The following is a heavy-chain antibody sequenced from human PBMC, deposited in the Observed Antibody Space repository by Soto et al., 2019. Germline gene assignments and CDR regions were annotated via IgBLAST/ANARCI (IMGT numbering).Heavy chain of an antibody. J-gene: IGHJ3*02. CDR1: GFDFSGHA. Sequence: GGSLRLSCAASGFDFSGHAMNWVRQVPGKGLEWVSHISRSSDTIYYADSVKGRFTISRDNAKNSLYLEMNSLRAEDTAVYYCAAIRYDSSGYYGAFDIWGQGTMVTVSS. V-gene: IGHV3-48*01. CDR3: AAIRYDSSGYYGAFDI. CDR2: ISRSSDTI. D-gene: IGHD3-22*01.